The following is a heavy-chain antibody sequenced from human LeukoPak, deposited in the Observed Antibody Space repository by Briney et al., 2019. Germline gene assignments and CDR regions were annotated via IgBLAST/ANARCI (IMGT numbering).Heavy chain of an antibody. CDR3: ARVYFDWSEPFDS. J-gene: IGHJ4*02. D-gene: IGHD3-9*01. Sequence: GASVKVSFKASGYTFTSYPMHGVRQAPAKRLEWMGWINAGNGNTKYSQKFQGRVTITRDTSASTAYMELSSLRFEDTAVYYCARVYFDWSEPFDSWGQGTLVTVSS. CDR2: INAGNGNT. V-gene: IGHV1-3*01. CDR1: GYTFTSYP.